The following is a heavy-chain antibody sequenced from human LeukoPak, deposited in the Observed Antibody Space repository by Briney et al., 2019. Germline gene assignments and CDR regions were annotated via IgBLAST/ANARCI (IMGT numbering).Heavy chain of an antibody. CDR1: GGSISSSSYY. CDR3: ARSPRADFDY. V-gene: IGHV4-39*07. Sequence: PSETLSLTCTVSGGSISSSSYYWGWIRQPPGKGLEWIGRISSSGSTNYNPSLKSRVTISVDTSKNQFSLELSSVTAADTAVYYCARSPRADFDYWGQGTLVTVSS. J-gene: IGHJ4*02. CDR2: ISSSGST.